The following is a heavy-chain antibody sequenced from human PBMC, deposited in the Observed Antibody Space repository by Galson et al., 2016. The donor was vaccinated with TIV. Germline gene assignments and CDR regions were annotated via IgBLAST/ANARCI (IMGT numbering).Heavy chain of an antibody. V-gene: IGHV3-33*08. J-gene: IGHJ4*02. Sequence: SLRLSCAASGFNFGFYGMHWVRQAPGKGLEWVAIIGHDGNWKGYADSVKGRFTVSRDNSKNMLFLKMSSPRVEDTAVYYCARDFRTGKYCDYWGQGTLVTVSA. CDR2: IGHDGNWK. CDR3: ARDFRTGKYCDY. CDR1: GFNFGFYG. D-gene: IGHD2-8*02.